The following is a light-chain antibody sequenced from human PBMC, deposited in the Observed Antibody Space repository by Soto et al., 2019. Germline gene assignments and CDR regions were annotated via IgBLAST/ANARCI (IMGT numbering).Light chain of an antibody. Sequence: QSVLTQSPSASASLGASVKLTCTLSSGLRTHPIAWHQLQPEKGPRFLMKLSSDGSHNRGDGIPDRFSGSSSGAERYLSISSLQSEDEADYYCQTWDAGLVVFGGGTKLTVL. CDR3: QTWDAGLVV. CDR2: LSSDGSH. J-gene: IGLJ2*01. CDR1: SGLRTHP. V-gene: IGLV4-69*01.